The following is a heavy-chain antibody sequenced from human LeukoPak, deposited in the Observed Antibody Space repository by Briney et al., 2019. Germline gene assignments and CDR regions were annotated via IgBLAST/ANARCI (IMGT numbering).Heavy chain of an antibody. CDR3: ARDPYYYDSSGYYNY. D-gene: IGHD3-22*01. V-gene: IGHV3-43*01. J-gene: IGHJ4*02. CDR2: ISWDGDST. Sequence: GGSLRLSCAASGFTFDDYTMHWVRQTPGKGLEWVSLISWDGDSTYYADSVKGRFSISRDNNKNSLYLQMNSLRAEDTAVYYCARDPYYYDSSGYYNYWGQGTLVTVSS. CDR1: GFTFDDYT.